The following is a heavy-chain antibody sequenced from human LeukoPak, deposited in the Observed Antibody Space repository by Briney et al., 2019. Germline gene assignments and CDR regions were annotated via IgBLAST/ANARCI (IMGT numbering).Heavy chain of an antibody. Sequence: GGSLRLSCAASGFIVNTNYMSWVRQAPGRGLEWVSFIYADGNTYYADSVKGRFTISRDISKNTLYLQMNSLRAEDTAVYYCARVVAYYYDSSGYYLDYWGQGTLVTVSS. CDR1: GFIVNTNY. D-gene: IGHD3-22*01. J-gene: IGHJ4*02. CDR2: IYADGNT. CDR3: ARVVAYYYDSSGYYLDY. V-gene: IGHV3-53*01.